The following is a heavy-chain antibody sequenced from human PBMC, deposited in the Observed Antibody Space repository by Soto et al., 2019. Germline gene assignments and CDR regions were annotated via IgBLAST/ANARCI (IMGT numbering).Heavy chain of an antibody. CDR1: GFDFRSYG. CDR2: ASYDGSET. Sequence: GGSLRLSCTASGFDFRSYGIHWVRQAPGRGLEWVAAASYDGSETHYADSAKGRFTVSKEISKNTAFLQMNALRHEDTAVYFCVRDSGWPILNFDSWGQGTLVTVSS. V-gene: IGHV3-30*03. J-gene: IGHJ4*02. D-gene: IGHD3-10*01. CDR3: VRDSGWPILNFDS.